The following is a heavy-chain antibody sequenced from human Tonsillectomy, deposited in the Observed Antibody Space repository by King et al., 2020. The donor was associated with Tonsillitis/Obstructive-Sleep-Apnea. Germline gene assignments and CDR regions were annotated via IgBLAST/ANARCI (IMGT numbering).Heavy chain of an antibody. Sequence: VQLVESGGVVVQPGGSLRLSCAASGFTFDDYTMHWVRQAPGKGLEWVSLISWDGGSTYYADSVKGRFTISRDNSKNSLYLQMNSLRTEETALYYCAKDSRSRYYYDSSGYSGPADAFDIWGQGTMVTVSS. V-gene: IGHV3-43*01. CDR3: AKDSRSRYYYDSSGYSGPADAFDI. J-gene: IGHJ3*02. CDR1: GFTFDDYT. CDR2: ISWDGGST. D-gene: IGHD3-22*01.